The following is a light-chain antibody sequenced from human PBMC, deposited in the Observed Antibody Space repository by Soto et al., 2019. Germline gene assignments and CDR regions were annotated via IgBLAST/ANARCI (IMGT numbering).Light chain of an antibody. Sequence: EIVLTQSPGTLSLSPGERATLSCRASQSVSTCFAWIQQKPGQAPRLLIYGASKRADGIPARFSGSESGTDFTLTISSLEPEDFGIYYCQQRGTWPPVISFGQGTRLEIK. CDR1: QSVSTC. J-gene: IGKJ5*01. CDR3: QQRGTWPPVIS. CDR2: GAS. V-gene: IGKV3-11*01.